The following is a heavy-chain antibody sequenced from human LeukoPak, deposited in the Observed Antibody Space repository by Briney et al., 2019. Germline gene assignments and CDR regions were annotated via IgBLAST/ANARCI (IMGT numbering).Heavy chain of an antibody. J-gene: IGHJ4*02. CDR2: IYTSGST. CDR3: ARNTYGTFDY. V-gene: IGHV4-4*07. D-gene: IGHD5-18*01. Sequence: SETLSLTCTVSGGSISNNFWSWIRQPAGKGLEWIGRIYTSGSTNYNPSLKSRLTMSVDTSKNEFSLKPSSVTAADTAVYYCARNTYGTFDYWGQGTLVTVSS. CDR1: GGSISNNF.